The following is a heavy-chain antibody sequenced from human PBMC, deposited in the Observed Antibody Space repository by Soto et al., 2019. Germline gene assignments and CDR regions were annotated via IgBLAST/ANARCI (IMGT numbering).Heavy chain of an antibody. CDR1: GFTFSSYA. Sequence: GGSLRLSCAASGFTFSSYAMSWVRQAPGKGLEWVSAISGSGGSTYYADSVKGRFTIYRDNSKNTLYLQMNSLSAEDTAVYYCAKDHSYCSSTRCYPEYFQHWGQGTLVTVSS. V-gene: IGHV3-23*01. D-gene: IGHD2-2*01. CDR3: AKDHSYCSSTRCYPEYFQH. CDR2: ISGSGGST. J-gene: IGHJ1*01.